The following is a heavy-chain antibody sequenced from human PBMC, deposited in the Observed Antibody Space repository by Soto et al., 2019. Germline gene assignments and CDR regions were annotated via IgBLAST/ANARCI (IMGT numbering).Heavy chain of an antibody. D-gene: IGHD3-9*01. Sequence: GGSLRLSCAASGFIFNNYAMSLVRQAPGEGLEWVSFISAGGGGPNYADSVKGRFTISRDNSEKMVYLQMNSLRAEDTAVYYCAKDGGFYDFVTGYYLTGHYFDYWGQGTTVTVSS. CDR2: ISAGGGGP. V-gene: IGHV3-23*01. CDR1: GFIFNNYA. J-gene: IGHJ4*02. CDR3: AKDGGFYDFVTGYYLTGHYFDY.